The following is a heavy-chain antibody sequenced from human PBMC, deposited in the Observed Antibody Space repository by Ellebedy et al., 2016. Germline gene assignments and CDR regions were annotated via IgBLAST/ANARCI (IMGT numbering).Heavy chain of an antibody. CDR2: IYSGGST. CDR3: ARVGCSGGSCYSGLWYYYYGMDV. Sequence: GGSLRLSCAASGFTVSSNYMSWVRQAPGKGLEWVSVIYSGGSTYYADSVKGRFTISRDNSKNTLYLQMNSLRAEDTAVYYCARVGCSGGSCYSGLWYYYYGMDVWGQGTTVTVSS. V-gene: IGHV3-53*01. D-gene: IGHD2-15*01. J-gene: IGHJ6*02. CDR1: GFTVSSNY.